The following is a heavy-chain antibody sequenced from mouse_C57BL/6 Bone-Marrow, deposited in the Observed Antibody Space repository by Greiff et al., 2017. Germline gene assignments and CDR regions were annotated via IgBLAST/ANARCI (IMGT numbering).Heavy chain of an antibody. CDR3: ARRNYGSTRYFDV. CDR2: INPNNGGT. V-gene: IGHV1-18*01. D-gene: IGHD1-1*01. J-gene: IGHJ1*03. Sequence: EVQLQQSGPELVKPGASVKIPCKASGYTFTDYNMDWVKQSHGKSLEWIGDINPNNGGTIYNQKFKGKATLTVDKSSSTAYLELRSLTSEDTAVYYCARRNYGSTRYFDVWGTGTTVTVSS. CDR1: GYTFTDYN.